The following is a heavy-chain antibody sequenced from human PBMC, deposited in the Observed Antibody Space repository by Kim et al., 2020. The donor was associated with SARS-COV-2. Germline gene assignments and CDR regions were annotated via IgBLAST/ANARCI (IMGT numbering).Heavy chain of an antibody. CDR1: GFTFSTYW. CDR3: TRDDSGFSSFWYDAFDI. CDR2: MKGDGTKL. D-gene: IGHD1-1*01. Sequence: GGSLRLSCAASGFTFSTYWMAWVRQAPGKGLEWVANMKGDGTKLHYVDSVRGRFTISRDNAKNSLYLQMNSLRVEDTAVYYCTRDDSGFSSFWYDAFDIWGQGVLVTVSS. V-gene: IGHV3-7*01. J-gene: IGHJ3*02.